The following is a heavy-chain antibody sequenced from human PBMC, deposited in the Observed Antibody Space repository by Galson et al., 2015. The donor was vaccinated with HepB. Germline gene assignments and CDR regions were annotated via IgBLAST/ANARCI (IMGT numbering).Heavy chain of an antibody. Sequence: SLRLSCAGSGLTFSSYSMNWVRQAPGKGLEWVSYISSSSSTIYYADSVKGRFTISRDNAKNSLYLQMNSLRGEDTAVYYCASYYDSGSYPWGQGTMVTVSS. CDR2: ISSSSSTI. D-gene: IGHD3-10*01. J-gene: IGHJ3*01. CDR3: ASYYDSGSYP. CDR1: GLTFSSYS. V-gene: IGHV3-48*01.